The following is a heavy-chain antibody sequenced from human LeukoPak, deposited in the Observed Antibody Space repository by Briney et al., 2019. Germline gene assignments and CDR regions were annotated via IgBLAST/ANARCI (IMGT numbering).Heavy chain of an antibody. D-gene: IGHD6-13*01. V-gene: IGHV3-23*01. Sequence: GGSRRLSCAASGFTFSSYAMSWFRQAPGKGLEGVSAISGSGGSTYYADSVKGRFTISGDNSKNTLYLQMNSLRAEDTAVYYCAKGSIAAAGICVYWGQGTLVTVSS. CDR3: AKGSIAAAGICVY. CDR1: GFTFSSYA. J-gene: IGHJ4*02. CDR2: ISGSGGST.